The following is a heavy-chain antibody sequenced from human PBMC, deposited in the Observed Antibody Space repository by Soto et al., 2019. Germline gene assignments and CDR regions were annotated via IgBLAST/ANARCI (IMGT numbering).Heavy chain of an antibody. CDR2: IYPSDSQT. CDR1: GYSFSNWW. Sequence: GASLTLSCKVSGYSFSNWWIAWVRQMPGKGLEYMGIIYPSDSQTRYSPSFQGQVTISADKSISTAYLQWSSLKASDTAIYYCARHGFYGDYSSNYFDPWGQGTLVTV. J-gene: IGHJ5*02. CDR3: ARHGFYGDYSSNYFDP. D-gene: IGHD4-17*01. V-gene: IGHV5-51*01.